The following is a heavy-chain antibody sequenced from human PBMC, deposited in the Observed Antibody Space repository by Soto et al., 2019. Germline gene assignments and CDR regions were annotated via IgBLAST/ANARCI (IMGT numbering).Heavy chain of an antibody. CDR2: LYSGGNT. J-gene: IGHJ4*02. V-gene: IGHV3-53*01. CDR3: ARVVADSRTYDYFDY. D-gene: IGHD3-16*01. CDR1: GFTVSSNY. Sequence: EVQLVESGGGLIQPGGSLRLSCAASGFTVSSNYMTWVRQAPGKGLEWLSILYSGGNTYYADSVKGRFTISRDNSKNTLYRQMNSLRAEDTAVYYCARVVADSRTYDYFDYWGQGTLVTVSS.